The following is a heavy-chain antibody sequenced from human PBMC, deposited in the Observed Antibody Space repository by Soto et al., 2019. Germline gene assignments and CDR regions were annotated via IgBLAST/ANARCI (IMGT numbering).Heavy chain of an antibody. J-gene: IGHJ3*02. CDR1: GGSISGGGCS. CDR3: DTVGFDCGGDCYELHAFDI. V-gene: IGHV4-30-2*01. Sequence: SETLSLTCAVSGGSISGGGCSWSWLLDPPGKGLEWIGYIYRSGSTYYNPALKSRVTISVDRSNNQFYLKLSSVAAADTAVYYCDTVGFDCGGDCYELHAFDIWGQGTMVTVSS. D-gene: IGHD2-21*02. CDR2: IYRSGST.